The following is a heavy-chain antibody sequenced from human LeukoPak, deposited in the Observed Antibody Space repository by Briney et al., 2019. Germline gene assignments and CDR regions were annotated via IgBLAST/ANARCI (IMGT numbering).Heavy chain of an antibody. Sequence: PGGSLRLSCAASGFTFSSYAMSWVRQAPGKGLERVSAISGSGGSTYYADSVKGRFTISRDNSKNTLYLQMNSLRAEGTAVYYCAKDIAARHGFDYWGQGTLVTVSS. CDR3: AKDIAARHGFDY. CDR2: ISGSGGST. D-gene: IGHD6-6*01. J-gene: IGHJ4*02. V-gene: IGHV3-23*01. CDR1: GFTFSSYA.